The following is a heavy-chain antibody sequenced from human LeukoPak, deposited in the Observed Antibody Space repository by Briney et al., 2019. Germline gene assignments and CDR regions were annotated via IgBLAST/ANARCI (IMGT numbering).Heavy chain of an antibody. CDR1: GFTFSSHY. V-gene: IGHV3-23*01. D-gene: IGHD3-3*01. CDR2: ISRSSDMT. J-gene: IGHJ4*02. Sequence: PGGSLRLSCAASGFTFSSHYMNCVRQAPGKGLEWVSVISRSSDMTYYADSVKGLSTISGDNSKNTLYLQMNSLRAEDTAVYYCAKDLRVLSFGELDYWGQGTLVTVSS. CDR3: AKDLRVLSFGELDY.